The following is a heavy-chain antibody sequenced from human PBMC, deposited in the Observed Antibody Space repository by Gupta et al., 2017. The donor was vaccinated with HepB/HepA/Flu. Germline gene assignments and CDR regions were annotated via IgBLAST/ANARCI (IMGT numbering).Heavy chain of an antibody. D-gene: IGHD5-24*01. CDR2: INGGGDDT. V-gene: IGHV3-23*01. CDR1: GFTFNYYG. CDR3: AKKDGDGYKSLDS. J-gene: IGHJ4*02. Sequence: EVQLLESGGGLVQPGGSLRLSCAASGFTFNYYGMSWVRQAPGKGLEWVSAINGGGDDTYYADSVKGRITISRDNSKSVLYLQMNSLRAEDTAVYYCAKKDGDGYKSLDSWGQGTLVTVSS.